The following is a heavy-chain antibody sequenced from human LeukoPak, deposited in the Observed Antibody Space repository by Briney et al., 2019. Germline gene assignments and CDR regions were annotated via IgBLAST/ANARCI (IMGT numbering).Heavy chain of an antibody. Sequence: GGSLRLSCAASGFTFSGSAMHWVRQASGKGLEWVGRIRSKANSYATAYAASVKGRFTISRDDSKNTAYLQMNSLRAEDTAVYYCARVRAVGRYFDYWGQGTLVTVSS. CDR3: ARVRAVGRYFDY. D-gene: IGHD3-10*01. J-gene: IGHJ4*02. CDR2: IRSKANSYAT. CDR1: GFTFSGSA. V-gene: IGHV3-73*01.